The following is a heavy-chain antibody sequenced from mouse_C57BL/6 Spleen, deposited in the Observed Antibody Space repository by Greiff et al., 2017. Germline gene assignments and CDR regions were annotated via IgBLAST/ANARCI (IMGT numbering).Heavy chain of an antibody. V-gene: IGHV5-4*03. CDR2: ISDGGSYT. D-gene: IGHD1-1*01. Sequence: DVKLVESGGGLVKPGGSLKLSCAASGFTFSSYAMSWVRQTPEKRLEWVATISDGGSYTYYPDNVKGRFTISRDNAKNNLYLQMSHLKSEDTAMYYCARAHYYGSSSYYFDYWGQGTTLTVSS. J-gene: IGHJ2*01. CDR1: GFTFSSYA. CDR3: ARAHYYGSSSYYFDY.